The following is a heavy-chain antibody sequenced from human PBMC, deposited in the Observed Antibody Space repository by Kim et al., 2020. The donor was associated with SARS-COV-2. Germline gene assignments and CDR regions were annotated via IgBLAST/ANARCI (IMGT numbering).Heavy chain of an antibody. D-gene: IGHD2-15*01. CDR2: ISYDGSNK. CDR3: AKDTLSGVSYCYGMDV. V-gene: IGHV3-30*18. Sequence: GGSLRLSCAASGFTFSSYGMHWVRQAPGKGLEWVAVISYDGSNKYYADSVKGRFTISRDNSKNTLYLQMNSLRAEDTAVYYCAKDTLSGVSYCYGMDVWGRGTRDTVS. CDR1: GFTFSSYG. J-gene: IGHJ6*02.